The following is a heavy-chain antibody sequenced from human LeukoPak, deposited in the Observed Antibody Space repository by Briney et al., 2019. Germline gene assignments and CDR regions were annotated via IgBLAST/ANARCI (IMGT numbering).Heavy chain of an antibody. D-gene: IGHD4/OR15-4a*01. CDR2: ISYDGSNK. CDR1: GFTFSSYS. Sequence: GGSLRLSCAASGFTFSSYSMNWVRQAPGKGLEWVAVISYDGSNKYYADSVKSRFTISRDNSKNTLYLQMNSLRAEDTAVYYCARRARYGEGYFQHWGQGTLVTVSS. V-gene: IGHV3-30*03. CDR3: ARRARYGEGYFQH. J-gene: IGHJ1*01.